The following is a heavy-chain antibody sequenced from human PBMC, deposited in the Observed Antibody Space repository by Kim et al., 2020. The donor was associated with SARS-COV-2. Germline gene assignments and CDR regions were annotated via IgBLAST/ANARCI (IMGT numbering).Heavy chain of an antibody. Sequence: GGSLRLSCAASGFSFSSYSMNWVRQAPGKGLEWVSYISSTGSTIDYADSVKGRFTISRDNAKNSLYLQMNSLRDEDTAVYYCARDGYYDSSAYYYDDAFDIWGQGTLVTVSS. CDR1: GFSFSSYS. J-gene: IGHJ3*02. V-gene: IGHV3-48*02. D-gene: IGHD3-22*01. CDR2: ISSTGSTI. CDR3: ARDGYYDSSAYYYDDAFDI.